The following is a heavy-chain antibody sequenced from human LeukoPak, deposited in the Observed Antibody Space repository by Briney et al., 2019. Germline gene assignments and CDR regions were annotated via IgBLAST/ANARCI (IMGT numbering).Heavy chain of an antibody. D-gene: IGHD4-17*01. Sequence: SVKVSCKASGGTFSSYAISWVRQAPGQGLEWMGRIIPIFGTANYAQKFQGRVTITTDESTSTAYMELSSLRSEDTAVYYCAKQEVTTTDNWFDPWGQGTLVTVSS. CDR2: IIPIFGTA. J-gene: IGHJ5*02. CDR3: AKQEVTTTDNWFDP. V-gene: IGHV1-69*05. CDR1: GGTFSSYA.